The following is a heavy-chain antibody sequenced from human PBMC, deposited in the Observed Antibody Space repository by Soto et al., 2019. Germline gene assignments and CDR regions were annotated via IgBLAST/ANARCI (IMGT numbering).Heavy chain of an antibody. Sequence: EVQLLDSGGGLVQPGGSLRLSCAASGFTFSNYAMTWVRQGPGKGLEWVSGISGSGGRSYYADSVKGRFTISRDNSKCTLYVQMTRRRAEVTAVYYCAKAYFVWSSEQPYYFDYWGQGTLVTVSS. J-gene: IGHJ4*02. CDR3: AKAYFVWSSEQPYYFDY. CDR2: ISGSGGRS. V-gene: IGHV3-23*01. CDR1: GFTFSNYA. D-gene: IGHD3-16*01.